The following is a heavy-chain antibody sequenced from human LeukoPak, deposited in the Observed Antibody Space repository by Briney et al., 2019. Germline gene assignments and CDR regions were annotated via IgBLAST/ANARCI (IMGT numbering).Heavy chain of an antibody. V-gene: IGHV1-2*06. D-gene: IGHD2-2*01. CDR2: INPNSGGT. CDR1: GYTFSGYY. Sequence: ASVKVSCKASGYTFSGYYMHWVRQAPGQGLEWMGRINPNSGGTNYAQKFQGRVTMTRDTSISTAYMELSRLRSDDTAVYYCARDIGYCSSTSCYVVGDYWGQGTLVTVSS. J-gene: IGHJ4*02. CDR3: ARDIGYCSSTSCYVVGDY.